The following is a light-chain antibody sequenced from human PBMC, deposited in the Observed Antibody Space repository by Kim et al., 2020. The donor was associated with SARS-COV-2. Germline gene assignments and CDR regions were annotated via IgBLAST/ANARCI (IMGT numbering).Light chain of an antibody. Sequence: GQSITSSCTGTSSDIGGYNYVSWDQQHPGKAPKLMIYDVSNRPSGVSNRFSGSESCNTASLTISGLQAEDEADYYCSSYTSSSTWVFGGGTKLTVL. CDR3: SSYTSSSTWV. CDR2: DVS. V-gene: IGLV2-14*03. CDR1: SSDIGGYNY. J-gene: IGLJ3*02.